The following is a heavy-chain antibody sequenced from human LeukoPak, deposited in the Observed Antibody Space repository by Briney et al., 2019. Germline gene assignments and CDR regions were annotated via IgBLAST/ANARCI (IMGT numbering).Heavy chain of an antibody. CDR2: ISGSGGST. CDR1: GFTVSSNY. Sequence: PGGSLGLSCAASGFTVSSNYMSWVRQAPGKGLEWVSAISGSGGSTYYADSVKGRFTISRDNSKNTLYLQMNSLRAEDTAVYYCAKDSDWAFDYWGQGTLVTVSS. CDR3: AKDSDWAFDY. V-gene: IGHV3-23*01. D-gene: IGHD3/OR15-3a*01. J-gene: IGHJ4*02.